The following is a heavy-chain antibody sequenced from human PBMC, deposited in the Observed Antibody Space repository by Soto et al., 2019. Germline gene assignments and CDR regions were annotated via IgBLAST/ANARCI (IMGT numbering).Heavy chain of an antibody. Sequence: QVKLVESGGGVVQPGRSLRLSCAASGFTFSSYAMHWVRQAPGKGLEWVAVISYDGSNKYYADSVKGRFTISRDNSKNTLYLQMNSLRAEDTAVYYCARGYDFWSGYYTLPFDYWGQGTLVTVSS. V-gene: IGHV3-30*14. CDR1: GFTFSSYA. D-gene: IGHD3-3*01. CDR2: ISYDGSNK. CDR3: ARGYDFWSGYYTLPFDY. J-gene: IGHJ4*02.